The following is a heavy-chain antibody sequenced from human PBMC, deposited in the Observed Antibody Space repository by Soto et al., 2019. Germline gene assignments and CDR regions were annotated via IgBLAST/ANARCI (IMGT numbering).Heavy chain of an antibody. Sequence: GASVKVSCKASGYTFTSYAMHWVRQAPGQRLEWMGWINAGNGNTKYSQKFQGRVTITRDTSASTAYMELSSLRSEDTAVYYCARGVGGGYSGYDLHFDYWGQGTLVTVSS. CDR3: ARGVGGGYSGYDLHFDY. V-gene: IGHV1-3*01. CDR1: GYTFTSYA. D-gene: IGHD5-12*01. CDR2: INAGNGNT. J-gene: IGHJ4*02.